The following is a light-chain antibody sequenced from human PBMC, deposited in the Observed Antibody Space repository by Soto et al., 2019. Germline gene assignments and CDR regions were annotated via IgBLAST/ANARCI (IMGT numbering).Light chain of an antibody. Sequence: EIVMTQSPATLSVSPGERATLSCRASQSVSSNSAWYQQKSGQAPRLLIYGASTRATGIPARFSGSGSGTEFTLTISSLQSEDFAVYFCQQFNNWPQTFGQGTKV. CDR2: GAS. CDR3: QQFNNWPQT. CDR1: QSVSSN. V-gene: IGKV3-15*01. J-gene: IGKJ1*01.